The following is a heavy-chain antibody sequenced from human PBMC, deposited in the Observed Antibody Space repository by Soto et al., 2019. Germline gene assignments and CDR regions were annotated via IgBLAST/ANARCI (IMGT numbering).Heavy chain of an antibody. D-gene: IGHD4-4*01. J-gene: IGHJ4*02. Sequence: SGGSLRLSCAASGFTFSDYFMTWIRQAPGKGLEWVSYISSSGKIIYYAGSIKGRFTISRDNAKHSLYLQMNSLRTEDTAVYYCARVRDVTGPDYWGQGTQVTVSS. CDR1: GFTFSDYF. CDR3: ARVRDVTGPDY. CDR2: ISSSGKII. V-gene: IGHV3-11*01.